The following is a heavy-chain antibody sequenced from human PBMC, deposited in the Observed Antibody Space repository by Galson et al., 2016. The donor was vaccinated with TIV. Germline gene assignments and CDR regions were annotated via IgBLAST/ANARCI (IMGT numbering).Heavy chain of an antibody. Sequence: SLRLSCAASGLSFSTYWMTWVRQAPGKGLEWVANIQQDGSEKYYVDSVKGRFTISRDNAKNALYLQMNSLRAEDTAVYYCTKIKGTLSGYYFGSGSFDGFDSWGQGTLVTVSS. CDR1: GLSFSTYW. V-gene: IGHV3-7*01. CDR3: TKIKGTLSGYYFGSGSFDGFDS. D-gene: IGHD3-10*01. J-gene: IGHJ4*02. CDR2: IQQDGSEK.